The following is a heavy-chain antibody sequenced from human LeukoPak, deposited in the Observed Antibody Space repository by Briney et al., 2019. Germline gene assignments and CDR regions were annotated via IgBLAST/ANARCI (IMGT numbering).Heavy chain of an antibody. V-gene: IGHV6-1*01. CDR3: ARGAKSPQLLWFGELFPRYYMDV. Sequence: SQTLSLTCAISGHSVSSNSAAWNWIRQSTSRGLEWLGRTYYRSKWYNDYAVSVKSRITINPDTSKNQFSLQLNSVTPEDTAVYYCARGAKSPQLLWFGELFPRYYMDVWGKGTTVTISS. CDR2: TYYRSKWYN. CDR1: GHSVSSNSAA. J-gene: IGHJ6*03. D-gene: IGHD3-10*01.